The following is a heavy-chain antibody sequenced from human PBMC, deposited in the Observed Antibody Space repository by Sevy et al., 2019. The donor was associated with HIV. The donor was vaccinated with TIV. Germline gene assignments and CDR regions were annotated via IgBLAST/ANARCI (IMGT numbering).Heavy chain of an antibody. CDR2: ISGSDDSGGDDTL. CDR3: ARDHVKDGKGGDYYYHAMDV. Sequence: GGSLRLSCTASGFTLSDYYMSWIRQAPGKGLQWISYISGSDDSGGDDTLYYADSVKGRFTISRDNAKNSRYLQMSSLRADDTAVYYCARDHVKDGKGGDYYYHAMDVWGRGTTVTVSS. J-gene: IGHJ6*02. V-gene: IGHV3-11*01. CDR1: GFTLSDYY. D-gene: IGHD3-16*01.